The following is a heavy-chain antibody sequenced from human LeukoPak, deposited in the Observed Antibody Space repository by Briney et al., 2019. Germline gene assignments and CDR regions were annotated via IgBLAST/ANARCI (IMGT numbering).Heavy chain of an antibody. Sequence: GASVKVSCKASGYTFTSYDINWVRQATGQGLEWMGWMNPNSGNTGYAQKFQGRVTITRNTSICTAYMELSSLRSEDTAVYYCARGTTLRFLEWVPHYYYYYYMDVWGKGTTVTVSS. V-gene: IGHV1-8*03. CDR3: ARGTTLRFLEWVPHYYYYYYMDV. CDR1: GYTFTSYD. CDR2: MNPNSGNT. D-gene: IGHD3-3*01. J-gene: IGHJ6*03.